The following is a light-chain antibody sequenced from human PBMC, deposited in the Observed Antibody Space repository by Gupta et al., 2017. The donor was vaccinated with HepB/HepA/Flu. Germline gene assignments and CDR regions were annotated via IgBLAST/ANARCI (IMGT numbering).Light chain of an antibody. CDR2: DAS. J-gene: IGKJ1*01. Sequence: EIVLTQSPATLSLSPGERATLSCRASQSVRSYLAWYQQKPGQTPRLLIYDASSRDTGIPARFSGSGCGKDFSLTISSREPEDFAVYYCQQHSNWPPWTFGQGTKVEIK. V-gene: IGKV3-11*01. CDR3: QQHSNWPPWT. CDR1: QSVRSY.